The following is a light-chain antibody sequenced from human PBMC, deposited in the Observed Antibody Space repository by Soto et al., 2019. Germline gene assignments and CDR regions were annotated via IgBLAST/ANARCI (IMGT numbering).Light chain of an antibody. V-gene: IGKV3-20*01. CDR3: QEYDGAPIT. CDR2: DAS. Sequence: ILMTQSPASLSVSPGERATLSCRASQSIRSERLAWYQQKPGQAPRLVIFDASNRASGMPERFSGSGSGTDFTLTIARLEPEDFAVYYCQEYDGAPITFGLGTRLEIK. J-gene: IGKJ5*01. CDR1: QSIRSER.